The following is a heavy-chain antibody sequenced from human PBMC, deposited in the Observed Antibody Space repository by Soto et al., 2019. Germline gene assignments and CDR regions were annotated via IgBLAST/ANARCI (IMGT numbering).Heavy chain of an antibody. J-gene: IGHJ6*02. Sequence: PGESLKISCKGSGYRFTNYWIGWVRQMPGKGLEWMGRIDPSDSYTNYSPSFQGHVTISADKSISTAYLQWSSLKASDTAMYYCATANSWGMDVWGQGTTVTVSS. CDR3: ATANSWGMDV. V-gene: IGHV5-10-1*01. D-gene: IGHD1-26*01. CDR1: GYRFTNYW. CDR2: IDPSDSYT.